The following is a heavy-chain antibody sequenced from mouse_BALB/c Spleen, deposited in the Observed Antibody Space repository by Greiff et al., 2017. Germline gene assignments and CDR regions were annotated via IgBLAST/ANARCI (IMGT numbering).Heavy chain of an antibody. V-gene: IGHV14-3*02. CDR1: GFNIKDTY. CDR2: IDPANGNT. Sequence: VQLQQSGAELVKPGASVKLSCTASGFNIKDTYMHWVKQRPEQGLEWIGRIDPANGNTKYDPKFQGKATITADTSSNTAYLQLSSLTSEDTAGYCCATWGLLPYYAMDYWGQGTSVTVSS. D-gene: IGHD2-3*01. CDR3: ATWGLLPYYAMDY. J-gene: IGHJ4*01.